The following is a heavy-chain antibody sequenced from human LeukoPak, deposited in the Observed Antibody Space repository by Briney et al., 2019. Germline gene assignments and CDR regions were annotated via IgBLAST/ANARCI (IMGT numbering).Heavy chain of an antibody. J-gene: IGHJ6*02. V-gene: IGHV4-39*07. CDR2: IYYSGST. CDR1: GGSISSSSYY. CDR3: ARIAVAGTGDPLYYYYYGMDV. Sequence: PSETLSLTCTVSGGSISSSSYYWGWIRQPPGKGLEWIGSIYYSGSTYYNPSLKSRVTISVDTSKNQFSLKLSSVTAADTAVYYCARIAVAGTGDPLYYYYYGMDVWGQGTTVTVSS. D-gene: IGHD6-19*01.